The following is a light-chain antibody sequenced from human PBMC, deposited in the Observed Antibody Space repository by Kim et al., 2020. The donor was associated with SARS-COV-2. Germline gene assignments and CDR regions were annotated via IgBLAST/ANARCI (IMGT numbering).Light chain of an antibody. V-gene: IGKV3-15*01. CDR3: QQYNNCPLPCT. CDR2: RTS. CDR1: QTFGTN. J-gene: IGKJ2*02. Sequence: EIVMTQSPATLSVYPGERATLSCRASQTFGTNLAWYQQKPGQAPRLLIYRTSTRATGVPARFSGSGSGTEFTLTISSLQSDDFATYYCQQYNNCPLPCTFGQGTKLEI.